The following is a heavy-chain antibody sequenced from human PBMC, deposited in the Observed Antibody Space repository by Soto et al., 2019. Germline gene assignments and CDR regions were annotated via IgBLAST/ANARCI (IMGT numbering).Heavy chain of an antibody. V-gene: IGHV3-23*01. CDR2: ISGSGDST. D-gene: IGHD2-15*01. CDR3: AKCLDGSCSNWFDP. J-gene: IGHJ5*02. Sequence: GGSLRLSCAVSGFSFSNYAMSWVRQAPGKGLEWVSRISGSGDSTYYADSVKGRFTIYRDNSQNTLYLQMNSLRAEDTAVYYCAKCLDGSCSNWFDPWGQGT. CDR1: GFSFSNYA.